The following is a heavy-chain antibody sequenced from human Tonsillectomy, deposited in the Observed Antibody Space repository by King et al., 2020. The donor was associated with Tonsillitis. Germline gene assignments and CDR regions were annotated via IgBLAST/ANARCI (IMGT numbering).Heavy chain of an antibody. J-gene: IGHJ3*02. CDR3: ARGTIFGVVYDAFDI. D-gene: IGHD3-3*01. CDR2: IYYTGST. Sequence: VQLQESGPGLVKPSQTLSLTCTVSGGSISSGAYYWSWVRQHPGKGLEWIGYIYYTGSTYYNLSLKSRVTISVDTSKNQFSLNLTSVTAADTAVYYCARGTIFGVVYDAFDIWGQGTMVTVSS. CDR1: GGSISSGAYY. V-gene: IGHV4-31*03.